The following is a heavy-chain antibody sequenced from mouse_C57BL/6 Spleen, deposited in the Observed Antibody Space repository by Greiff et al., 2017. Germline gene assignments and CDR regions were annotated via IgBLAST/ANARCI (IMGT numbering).Heavy chain of an antibody. CDR1: GYTFTSYW. J-gene: IGHJ4*01. Sequence: QVQLQQPGAELVKPGASVKLSCKASGYTFTSYWMHWVKQRPGRGLEWIGRIDPNSGGTKYNEKFKSKATLTVDKPSSTAYMQHRSLTSEDSAVYYCARKEEITTVVAYYYAMDYWGQGTSVTVSS. CDR2: IDPNSGGT. V-gene: IGHV1-62-3*01. D-gene: IGHD1-1*01. CDR3: ARKEEITTVVAYYYAMDY.